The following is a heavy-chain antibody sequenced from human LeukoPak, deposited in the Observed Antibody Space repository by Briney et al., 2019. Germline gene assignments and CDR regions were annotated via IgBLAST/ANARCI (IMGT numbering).Heavy chain of an antibody. CDR2: IYYSGST. Sequence: ETSETLSLTCTVSGGSISSSSYYWGWIRQPPGKGLEWIGSIYYSGSTYYNPSLKSRVTISVDTSKNQFSLKLSSVTAADTAVYYCARVPYYYSYYMDVWGKGTTVTISS. J-gene: IGHJ6*03. CDR1: GGSISSSSYY. V-gene: IGHV4-39*01. CDR3: ARVPYYYSYYMDV.